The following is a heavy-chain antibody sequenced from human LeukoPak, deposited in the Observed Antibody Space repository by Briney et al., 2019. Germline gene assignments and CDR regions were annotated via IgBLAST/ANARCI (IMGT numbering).Heavy chain of an antibody. CDR1: GGSISSYY. D-gene: IGHD4-17*01. V-gene: IGHV4-4*07. Sequence: SETLSLTCTVSGGSISSYYWSWIRQPAGKGLEWIGRIYTSGSTNYNPSLKSRVTISVDTSKNQFSLKLSSVTAADTAVYYCARMRSDLMTTVTYFDYWGQGTLVTVSS. CDR3: ARMRSDLMTTVTYFDY. J-gene: IGHJ4*02. CDR2: IYTSGST.